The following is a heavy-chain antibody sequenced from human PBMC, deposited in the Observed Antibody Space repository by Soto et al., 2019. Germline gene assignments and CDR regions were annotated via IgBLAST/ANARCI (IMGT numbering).Heavy chain of an antibody. J-gene: IGHJ6*02. CDR3: ARGEDAFFYYGLDV. Sequence: SETLSLTCTVSGGSTTSSYWSWIRRPPGKGLEWIAYIYDTGISGYTPSTSYNPSLKSRVTMSVDTSKSQFSLKLTSVTAADTAVYYCARGEDAFFYYGLDVWGQGTTVTVSS. V-gene: IGHV4-59*01. CDR1: GGSTTSSY. CDR2: IYDTGISGYTPST.